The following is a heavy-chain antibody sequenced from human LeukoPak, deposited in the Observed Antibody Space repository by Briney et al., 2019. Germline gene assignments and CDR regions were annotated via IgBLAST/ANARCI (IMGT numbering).Heavy chain of an antibody. Sequence: SVKVSCKASGGTFSSYAISWVRQAPGQGLEWMGGIIPIFGTANYAQKFQGRVTITTDESTSTAYMELSSLRSEDTAVYYCGRAVGKSGGYGGGGFDYWGQGTLVTVSS. CDR1: GGTFSSYA. CDR2: IIPIFGTA. V-gene: IGHV1-69*05. J-gene: IGHJ4*02. CDR3: GRAVGKSGGYGGGGFDY. D-gene: IGHD1-26*01.